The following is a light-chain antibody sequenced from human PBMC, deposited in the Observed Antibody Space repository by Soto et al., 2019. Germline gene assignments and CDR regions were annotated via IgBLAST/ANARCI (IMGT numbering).Light chain of an antibody. CDR3: KQYTNWPKM. CDR2: RAS. V-gene: IGKV3-15*01. CDR1: QDVLTN. Sequence: EIVMTQSPATLSVSPGERATLSCRASQDVLTNLAWYQQKPGQSPRLLIYRASTRATGVPARFSGSGSGTEFTLTISSMQSEDFAVYYCKQYTNWPKMFGQGTKVEIK. J-gene: IGKJ1*01.